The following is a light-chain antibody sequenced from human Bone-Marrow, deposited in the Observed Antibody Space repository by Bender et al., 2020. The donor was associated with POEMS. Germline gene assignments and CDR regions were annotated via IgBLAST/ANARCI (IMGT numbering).Light chain of an antibody. CDR1: NIGTKS. Sequence: SYVLTQPSSVSVAPGQTATISCGGANIGTKSVHWYQQRPGQAPLLVIYDDSDRPSGIPEGFSGSRAGTMATLTITRAQVDDEAEYYCYSTDSNGNHGVFGGGTKVTVL. V-gene: IGLV3-21*02. J-gene: IGLJ3*02. CDR2: DDS. CDR3: YSTDSNGNHGV.